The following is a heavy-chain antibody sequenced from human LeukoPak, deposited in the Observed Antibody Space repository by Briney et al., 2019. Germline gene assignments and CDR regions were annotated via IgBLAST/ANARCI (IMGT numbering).Heavy chain of an antibody. Sequence: GGSLRLSCAASGFTFSTYSIHWVRQAPGKGLEWVTVISADGRTQYYSDSVKGRFTISRDNSLNTLHLQMNSLRTGDTAVYYCAREFGHDRWYFDYWGQGALVTVSS. V-gene: IGHV3-30*03. J-gene: IGHJ4*02. CDR3: AREFGHDRWYFDY. CDR1: GFTFSTYS. D-gene: IGHD5-12*01. CDR2: ISADGRTQ.